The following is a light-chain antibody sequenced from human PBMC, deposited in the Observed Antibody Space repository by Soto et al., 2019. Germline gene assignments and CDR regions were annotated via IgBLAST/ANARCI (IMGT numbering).Light chain of an antibody. Sequence: DIVMTQSPDSLAVSLGERATINCKSSQSVLYSADNKNYLAWYQQKPGQPPKLLIYWASTRESGVPDLFSGSGSGTDFTLTISSLQAEDVAVYYCQQYYSTPWTFXXGXXXEIK. CDR3: QQYYSTPWT. J-gene: IGKJ1*01. V-gene: IGKV4-1*01. CDR1: QSVLYSADNKNY. CDR2: WAS.